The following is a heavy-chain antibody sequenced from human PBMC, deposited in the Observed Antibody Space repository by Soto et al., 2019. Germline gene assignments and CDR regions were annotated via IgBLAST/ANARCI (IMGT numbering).Heavy chain of an antibody. Sequence: QVQLVQSGAEVKKPGSSVKVSCKASGGTFSSYAISWVRQAPGQGLEWLGGTIPIFGTANYAQKFQGRVTITADKSTSTAYMEMSSLRSEDTAVYYCARASDYDFWSGLPADLYYYYYYGMDVWGQGTTVTVSS. CDR3: ARASDYDFWSGLPADLYYYYYYGMDV. D-gene: IGHD3-3*01. CDR1: GGTFSSYA. J-gene: IGHJ6*02. CDR2: TIPIFGTA. V-gene: IGHV1-69*06.